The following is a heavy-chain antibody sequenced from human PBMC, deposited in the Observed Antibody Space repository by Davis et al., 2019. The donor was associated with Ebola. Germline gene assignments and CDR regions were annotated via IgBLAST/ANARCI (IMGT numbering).Heavy chain of an antibody. V-gene: IGHV4-59*01. J-gene: IGHJ6*02. CDR1: GGSISSYY. CDR3: ARGSGITGTLMDV. Sequence: SETLSLTCTVSGGSISSYYWSWIRQPPGKGLEWTGYIYYSGSTNYNPSLKSRVTISVDTSKNQFSLKLSSVTAADTAVYYCARGSGITGTLMDVWGQGTTVTVSS. CDR2: IYYSGST. D-gene: IGHD1-7*01.